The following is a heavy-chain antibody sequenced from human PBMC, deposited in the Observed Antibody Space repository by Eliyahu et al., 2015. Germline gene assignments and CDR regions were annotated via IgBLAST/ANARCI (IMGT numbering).Heavy chain of an antibody. CDR1: GFXLSTSGMG. CDR3: AHSGNDILTGYRGNAFDI. V-gene: IGHV2-5*02. D-gene: IGHD3-9*01. J-gene: IGHJ3*02. CDR2: IYWDDDE. Sequence: QITLKESGPTLVKPTQTLTLTCTFSGFXLSTSGMGXGWXRQPPGKALQWLAIIYWDDDERXSPSLQSRLTITKDTPKNQVVLRMTNMDPVDTATYYCAHSGNDILTGYRGNAFDIWGQGTMVIVSS.